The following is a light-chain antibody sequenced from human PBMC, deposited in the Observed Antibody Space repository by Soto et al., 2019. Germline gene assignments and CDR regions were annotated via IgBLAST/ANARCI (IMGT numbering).Light chain of an antibody. CDR1: QSISDY. CDR2: SIS. Sequence: DIQMTQSPSSLSASVGDRVTITCRASQSISDYLRWYQQKPGKAPKLLLYSISTLQSEVPSKFSGSGSETDFTLTISSLQPEDFATYYCLQTYTAPWTFGQGTKVEIK. J-gene: IGKJ1*01. V-gene: IGKV1-39*01. CDR3: LQTYTAPWT.